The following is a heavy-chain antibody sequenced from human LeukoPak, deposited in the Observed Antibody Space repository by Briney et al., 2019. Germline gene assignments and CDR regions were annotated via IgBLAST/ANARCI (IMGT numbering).Heavy chain of an antibody. Sequence: GSLRLSCAVSGFTFSNYAMSWIRQPPGKGLEWIGYIYYSGSTNYNPSLKSRVTISVDTSKNQFSLNLSSVTAADTAMYYCARDRSPEGYYDSSHWDYYHGMDVWGQGTTVTVSS. J-gene: IGHJ6*02. V-gene: IGHV4-59*01. CDR1: GFTFSNYA. CDR2: IYYSGST. D-gene: IGHD3-22*01. CDR3: ARDRSPEGYYDSSHWDYYHGMDV.